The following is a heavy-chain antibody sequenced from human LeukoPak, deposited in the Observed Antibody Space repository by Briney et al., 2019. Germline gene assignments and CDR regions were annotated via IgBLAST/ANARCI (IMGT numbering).Heavy chain of an antibody. CDR1: GGSISSGSYY. J-gene: IGHJ4*02. V-gene: IGHV4-61*02. Sequence: SETLSLTRTISGGSISSGSYYWSWIRQPAGKGLEWIGRTSTSGSTNYNPSLKSRVTISVDTSKNQFSLKLSSLTAADTAVYYCASRRGRYDYWGQETLVTVSS. CDR2: TSTSGST. CDR3: ASRRGRYDY. D-gene: IGHD5-24*01.